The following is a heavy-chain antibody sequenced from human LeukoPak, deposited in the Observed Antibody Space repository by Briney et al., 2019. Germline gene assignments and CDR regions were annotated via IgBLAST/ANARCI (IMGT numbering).Heavy chain of an antibody. V-gene: IGHV4-59*01. Sequence: SETLSLTCTVSGGSISSYYWSWIRQPPGKGLEWIGYIYYSGSTNYNPSLKSRVTISVDTSKNQFSLKLSSVTAADTAVYYCATVDTAMVKVFDYWGQGTLVTVSS. J-gene: IGHJ4*02. D-gene: IGHD5-18*01. CDR2: IYYSGST. CDR1: GGSISSYY. CDR3: ATVDTAMVKVFDY.